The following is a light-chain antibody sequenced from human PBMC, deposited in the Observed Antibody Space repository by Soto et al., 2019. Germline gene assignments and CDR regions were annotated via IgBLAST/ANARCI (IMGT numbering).Light chain of an antibody. CDR2: AAS. J-gene: IGKJ1*01. Sequence: DIQMTQSPSTLSASVGDRVTITCRASQSISSWLAWYQQKPGKAPNLLIYAASSLQSGVPSRFSGSGSGTDFTLTISSLQREDFATYYCQQSYSSSWTFGHGTKVDIK. CDR3: QQSYSSSWT. V-gene: IGKV1-5*01. CDR1: QSISSW.